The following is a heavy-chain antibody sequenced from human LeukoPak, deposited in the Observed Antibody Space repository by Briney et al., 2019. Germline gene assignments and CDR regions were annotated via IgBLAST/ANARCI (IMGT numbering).Heavy chain of an antibody. V-gene: IGHV4-59*01. Sequence: SETLSLTRTVSGGSISSYYWNWIRQPPGEGLEWIGYIYYSGSTNYNPSLKSRVTISVDTSKNQFSLKLNSVTAADTAVYYCARSLQYNNNNYFYYGMDVWGQGTTVTVSS. CDR1: GGSISSYY. D-gene: IGHD3-10*01. J-gene: IGHJ6*02. CDR3: ARSLQYNNNNYFYYGMDV. CDR2: IYYSGST.